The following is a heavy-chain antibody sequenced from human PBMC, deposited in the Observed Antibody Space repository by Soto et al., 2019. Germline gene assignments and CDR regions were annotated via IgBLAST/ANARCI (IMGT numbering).Heavy chain of an antibody. CDR2: IYYSGST. CDR1: GGSISSGDYY. D-gene: IGHD5-12*01. CDR3: ARERGEMATIRSVFEY. J-gene: IGHJ4*02. V-gene: IGHV4-30-4*01. Sequence: SETLSLTCTVSGGSISSGDYYWSWIRQPPGKGLEWIGYIYYSGSTYYNPSLKSRVTISVDTSKNQFSLKLSSVTAADTAVYYCARERGEMATIRSVFEYWGQGTLVTVSS.